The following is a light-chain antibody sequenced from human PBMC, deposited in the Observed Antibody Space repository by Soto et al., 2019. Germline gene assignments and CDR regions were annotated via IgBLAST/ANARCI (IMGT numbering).Light chain of an antibody. CDR3: QQRSNWLGT. Sequence: EIVLTQSPATLSLSPGERATLSCRASQSVSSYLAWYQQKPGKAPRLLIYDASNRATGIPARFSGSGSGTDFTLTISSLEPEDFAVYDCQQRSNWLGTFGQGTKLEIK. J-gene: IGKJ2*01. V-gene: IGKV3-11*01. CDR2: DAS. CDR1: QSVSSY.